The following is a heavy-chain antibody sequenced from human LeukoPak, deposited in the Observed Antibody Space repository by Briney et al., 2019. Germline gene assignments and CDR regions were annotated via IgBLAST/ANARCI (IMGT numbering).Heavy chain of an antibody. J-gene: IGHJ4*02. Sequence: PGGSLRLSCAASGFTFTTCAMSWVRQAPGKGLEWVSVISGSGGRTYYADSVKGRFTISRDNSKNTLYLQMNSLRADDTAVYYCTREIGSYYGIDYWGQGTLVTVSS. V-gene: IGHV3-23*01. D-gene: IGHD3-10*01. CDR3: TREIGSYYGIDY. CDR2: ISGSGGRT. CDR1: GFTFTTCA.